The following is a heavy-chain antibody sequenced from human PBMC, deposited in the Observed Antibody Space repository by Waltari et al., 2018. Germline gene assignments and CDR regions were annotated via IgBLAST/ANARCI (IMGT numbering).Heavy chain of an antibody. Sequence: QLQLQESGPGLVKPSETLSLTCTVPGGPISSSSYYWGWVRQPPGKGREWIGSIYYSGSTYSNPSLKSRVTISVDTSKNQFSLKLSSVTAADTAVYYCARELVVYATSFDYWGQGTLVTVSS. J-gene: IGHJ4*02. CDR1: GGPISSSSYY. V-gene: IGHV4-39*07. D-gene: IGHD2-8*02. CDR2: IYYSGST. CDR3: ARELVVYATSFDY.